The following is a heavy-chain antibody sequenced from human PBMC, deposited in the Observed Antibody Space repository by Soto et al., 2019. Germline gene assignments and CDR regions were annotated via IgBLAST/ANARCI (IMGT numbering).Heavy chain of an antibody. J-gene: IGHJ3*02. CDR3: ARIFPVEMATIGFNAFDI. Sequence: GGSLRLSCAASGFTFSSYSMNWVRQAPGKGLEWVSSISSSSSYIYYADSVKGRFTISRDNAKNSLYLQMNSLRAEDTAVYYCARIFPVEMATIGFNAFDIWGQGTMVTVSS. CDR1: GFTFSSYS. D-gene: IGHD5-12*01. CDR2: ISSSSSYI. V-gene: IGHV3-21*01.